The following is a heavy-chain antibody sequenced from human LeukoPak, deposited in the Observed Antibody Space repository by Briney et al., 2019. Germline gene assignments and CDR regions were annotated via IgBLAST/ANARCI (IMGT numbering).Heavy chain of an antibody. CDR3: ARSYYDTRGYFNS. V-gene: IGHV1-2*02. Sequence: ASVKVSCKASGYTFTADHMHWVRQAPGQGLEWIGWINPNSGDTKYAQKFQGRVTMTRDTPLTTAYMELSGLRSDDTAVYYCARSYYDTRGYFNSWGQGTLVTVSS. CDR1: GYTFTADH. CDR2: INPNSGDT. J-gene: IGHJ5*02. D-gene: IGHD3-22*01.